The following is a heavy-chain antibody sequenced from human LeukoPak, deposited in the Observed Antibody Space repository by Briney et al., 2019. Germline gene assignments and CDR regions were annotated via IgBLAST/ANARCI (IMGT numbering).Heavy chain of an antibody. CDR2: IKQDGSEE. V-gene: IGHV3-7*03. Sequence: GGSLRLSCTASGFNFILFSMNWVRQAPGKGLEWVANIKQDGSEEYYVDSVKGRFTISRDNAKNSLYLQMNSLRVEDTAVYYCAREFATDYWGQGTLVTVSS. CDR1: GFNFILFS. CDR3: AREFATDY. D-gene: IGHD3-10*01. J-gene: IGHJ4*02.